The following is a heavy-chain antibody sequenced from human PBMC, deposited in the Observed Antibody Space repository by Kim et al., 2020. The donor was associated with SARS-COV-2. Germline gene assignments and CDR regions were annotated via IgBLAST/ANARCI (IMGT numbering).Heavy chain of an antibody. CDR1: GFTFSSYA. V-gene: IGHV3-23*01. CDR3: AKTGYSYGFYYYYGMDV. CDR2: ISGSGGST. Sequence: GGSLRLSCAASGFTFSSYAMSWVRQAPGKGLEWVSAISGSGGSTYYADSVKGRFTTSRDNSKNTLYLQMNSLRAEDTAVYYCAKTGYSYGFYYYYGMDVWGQGTTVTVSS. D-gene: IGHD5-18*01. J-gene: IGHJ6*02.